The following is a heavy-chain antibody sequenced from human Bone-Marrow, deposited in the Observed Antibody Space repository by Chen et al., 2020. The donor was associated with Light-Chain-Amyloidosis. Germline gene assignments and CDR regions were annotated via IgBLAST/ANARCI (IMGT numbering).Heavy chain of an antibody. CDR2: ISSSGSSK. CDR3: ASEGQYCTNGACYYYYSGMDV. Sequence: EVQLVESGGGLVQPGGSLRLSCTVSGFTFITFNMNWVRQAPGKGLAWVSYISSSGSSKYYADSVKGRFTISRDNAKNSLYLQMNSLRDEDTAVYYCASEGQYCTNGACYYYYSGMDVWGQGTTVTVSS. V-gene: IGHV3-48*02. D-gene: IGHD2-8*01. CDR1: GFTFITFN. J-gene: IGHJ6*02.